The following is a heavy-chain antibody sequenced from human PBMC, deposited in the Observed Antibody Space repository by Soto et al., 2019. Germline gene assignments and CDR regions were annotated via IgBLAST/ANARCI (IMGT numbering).Heavy chain of an antibody. Sequence: PGGSLRLSCAASGFTFSDHYMSWIRQAPGKGLEWIGYSSNSGSFTRYADSVKGRFSISRDNAKNSLYLQINSLRGDDTAIYYCVRSGDNYNILDYWGQGTPVTVS. V-gene: IGHV3-11*06. CDR3: VRSGDNYNILDY. CDR2: SSNSGSFT. CDR1: GFTFSDHY. J-gene: IGHJ4*02. D-gene: IGHD3-9*01.